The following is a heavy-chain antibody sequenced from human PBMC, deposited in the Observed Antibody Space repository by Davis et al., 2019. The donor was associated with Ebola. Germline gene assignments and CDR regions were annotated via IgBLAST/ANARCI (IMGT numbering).Heavy chain of an antibody. V-gene: IGHV3-23*01. CDR3: TKGDRDYSSSPFGY. J-gene: IGHJ4*02. D-gene: IGHD3-22*01. CDR2: ISSSGTVT. Sequence: GESLKISCAASGFTFNTYAMSWVRQPPGKGLEWISSISSSGTVTYYADSVKGRFTISRDSSKNTLDLQMNSLRAEDTALYSCTKGDRDYSSSPFGYWGQGTLVTVSS. CDR1: GFTFNTYA.